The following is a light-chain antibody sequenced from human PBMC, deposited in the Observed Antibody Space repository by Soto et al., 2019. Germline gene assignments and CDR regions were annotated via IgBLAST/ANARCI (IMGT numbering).Light chain of an antibody. CDR1: QGISSY. CDR3: QQLNSYPLT. V-gene: IGKV1-9*01. CDR2: AAS. J-gene: IGKJ5*01. Sequence: DIQLTQSPSFLSASVGDRVTITFRAIQGISSYLSWDQQKPGKAPKLLIYAASTLQSGVPSRFSGSGSGTEFTLTISSLQHEDFATYYCQQLNSYPLTFGQGTRLEIK.